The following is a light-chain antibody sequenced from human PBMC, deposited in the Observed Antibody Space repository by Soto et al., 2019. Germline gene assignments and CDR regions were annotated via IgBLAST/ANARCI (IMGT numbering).Light chain of an antibody. V-gene: IGLV2-14*01. J-gene: IGLJ1*01. CDR2: DVS. CDR3: CSYTRSGTLI. CDR1: PRDIGDYTY. Sequence: APPSSLSGSPGQSITISCVGPPRDIGDYTYVSWYQQHPGKVPKVIIFDVSNRPSGVSYRFSGTKSGNTASLTVSGLQAEDEAHYYCCSYTRSGTLIFGTGTKVTVL.